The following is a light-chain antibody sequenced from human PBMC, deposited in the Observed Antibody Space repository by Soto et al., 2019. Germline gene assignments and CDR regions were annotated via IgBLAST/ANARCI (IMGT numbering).Light chain of an antibody. V-gene: IGKV3-11*01. CDR3: QQRTNWPYT. CDR1: QSVSSS. CDR2: DIS. J-gene: IGKJ2*01. Sequence: EIVLTQSPATLSLSPGERATLSCRASQSVSSSLTWFQQKPGQAPSLLIYDISNRATGIPARFSGSGSGTDFTLTTSSLEPEDFAVYYCQQRTNWPYTFGQGTKLEIK.